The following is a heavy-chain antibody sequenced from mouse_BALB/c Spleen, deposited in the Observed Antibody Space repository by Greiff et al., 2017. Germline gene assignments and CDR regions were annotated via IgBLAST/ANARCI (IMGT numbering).Heavy chain of an antibody. CDR3: ARSAMITPFAY. CDR1: GFTFSSFG. J-gene: IGHJ3*01. Sequence: EVKVEESGGGLVQPGGSRKLSCAASGFTFSSFGMHWVRQAPEKGLEWVAYISSGSSTIYYADTVKGRFTISRDNPKNTLFLQMTSLRSEDTAMYYCARSAMITPFAYWGQGTLVTVSA. V-gene: IGHV5-17*02. D-gene: IGHD2-4*01. CDR2: ISSGSSTI.